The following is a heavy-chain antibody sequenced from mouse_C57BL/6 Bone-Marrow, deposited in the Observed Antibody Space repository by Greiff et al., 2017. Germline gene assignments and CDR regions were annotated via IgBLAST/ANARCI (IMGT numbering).Heavy chain of an antibody. D-gene: IGHD2-5*01. CDR2: IYPGRGST. CDR3: ARPYYSNYWYFDV. Sequence: QVQLKQPGAELVKPGASVQMSCKASGYTFTSYWITWVKQRHGQGLAWIGDIYPGRGSTNYNEKFKSKATLTVDTSSSTAYMQLSSLTSEDAAVYYGARPYYSNYWYFDVWGTGTTVTVSS. V-gene: IGHV1-55*01. J-gene: IGHJ1*03. CDR1: GYTFTSYW.